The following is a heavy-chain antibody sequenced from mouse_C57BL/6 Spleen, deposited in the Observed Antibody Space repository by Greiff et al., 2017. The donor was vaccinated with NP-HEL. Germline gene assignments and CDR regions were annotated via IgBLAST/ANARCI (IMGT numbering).Heavy chain of an antibody. D-gene: IGHD1-1*01. CDR3: ARRDGSSSFYYAMDY. CDR2: IDPSDSYT. CDR1: GYTFTSYW. Sequence: QVQLQQSGAELVKPGASVKLSCKASGYTFTSYWMQWVKQRPGQGLEWIGEIDPSDSYTNYNQKFKGKATLTVDTSSSTAYMQLSSLTSEDSAVYYCARRDGSSSFYYAMDYWGQGTSVTVSS. V-gene: IGHV1-50*01. J-gene: IGHJ4*01.